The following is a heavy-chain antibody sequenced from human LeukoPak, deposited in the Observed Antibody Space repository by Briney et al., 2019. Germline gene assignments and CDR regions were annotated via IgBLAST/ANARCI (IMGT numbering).Heavy chain of an antibody. V-gene: IGHV3-48*03. D-gene: IGHD2-2*01. CDR3: AREESGYCSSTSCDAFDI. Sequence: GGSLRLSCAASGFTFSSYEMNWVRQAPGKGLEWVSYISSSGSTTYYADSVKGRYTISRDNAKNSLYLQMNSLRAEDTAVYYCAREESGYCSSTSCDAFDIWGQGTMVTVSS. CDR2: ISSSGSTT. J-gene: IGHJ3*02. CDR1: GFTFSSYE.